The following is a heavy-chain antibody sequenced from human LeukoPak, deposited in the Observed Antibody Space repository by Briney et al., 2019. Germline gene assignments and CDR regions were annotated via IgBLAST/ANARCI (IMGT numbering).Heavy chain of an antibody. V-gene: IGHV1-69*04. Sequence: SVKVSCKASGGTFSSYAISWVRQAPGQGLEWMGRIIPIFGIANYAQKFQGRVTITADKSTSTAYMELSSLRSEDTAVYYCARDWGEVVTAIPGGWFDPWDQGTLVTVSS. J-gene: IGHJ5*02. CDR3: ARDWGEVVTAIPGGWFDP. CDR1: GGTFSSYA. CDR2: IIPIFGIA. D-gene: IGHD2-21*02.